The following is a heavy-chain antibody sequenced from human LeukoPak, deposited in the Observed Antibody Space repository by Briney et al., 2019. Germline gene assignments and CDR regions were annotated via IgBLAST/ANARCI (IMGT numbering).Heavy chain of an antibody. J-gene: IGHJ4*02. Sequence: PGGSLRLSCAASGFTFDDYGMSWVRQGPGKGLEWVSGINWNGGRTGYADSVKGRFTISRDNAKNSLYLQMNSLRVEDTAVYYCARVWSPPYTCTWPDYFDFWGQGTLVTVSS. V-gene: IGHV3-20*04. D-gene: IGHD6-13*01. CDR2: INWNGGRT. CDR1: GFTFDDYG. CDR3: ARVWSPPYTCTWPDYFDF.